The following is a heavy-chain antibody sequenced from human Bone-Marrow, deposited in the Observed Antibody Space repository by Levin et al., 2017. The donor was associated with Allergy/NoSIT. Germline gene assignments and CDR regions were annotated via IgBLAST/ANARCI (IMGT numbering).Heavy chain of an antibody. D-gene: IGHD3-10*01. J-gene: IGHJ4*02. CDR2: IKQDGSEQ. CDR3: ADPPSGF. CDR1: GFTFSSFW. V-gene: IGHV3-7*01. Sequence: GESLKISCAASGFTFSSFWMTWVRQAPGKGLEWVANIKQDGSEQNYMDSVKGRFTISRDNAKNSLYLQMNSLRAEDTAVYYCADPPSGFWGQGTLVTVSS.